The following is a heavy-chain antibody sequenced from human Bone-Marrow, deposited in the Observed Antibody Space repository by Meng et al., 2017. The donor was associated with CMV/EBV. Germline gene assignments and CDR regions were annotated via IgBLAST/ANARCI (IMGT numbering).Heavy chain of an antibody. CDR3: ARGGGGIYSNFPYDY. Sequence: GGSLRLSCAASGFTFSNSDMNWVHQAPGKGLEWVSGVSWNGSRTHYADSVKGRFIISRDNSRNTLYLQTNSLRAEDTAVYYCARGGGGIYSNFPYDYWGQGTLVTVSS. J-gene: IGHJ4*02. V-gene: IGHV3-35*01. CDR2: VSWNGSRT. CDR1: GFTFSNSD. D-gene: IGHD4-11*01.